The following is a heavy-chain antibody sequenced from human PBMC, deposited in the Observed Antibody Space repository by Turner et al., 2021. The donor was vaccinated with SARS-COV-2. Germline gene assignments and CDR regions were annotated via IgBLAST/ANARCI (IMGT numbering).Heavy chain of an antibody. CDR3: ATSTVAGTELNYYGMDV. J-gene: IGHJ6*02. V-gene: IGHV4-39*01. CDR1: GGPISSSNYY. Sequence: QLQLQESGPGLVKPSETLSLTCTVSGGPISSSNYYWGWIRQPPGKGLEWIGSIYYSGSTYYNPSLKSRVTISVDTSKNQFSLKLSSVTAADTAVYYCATSTVAGTELNYYGMDVWGQGTTVTVSS. D-gene: IGHD6-13*01. CDR2: IYYSGST.